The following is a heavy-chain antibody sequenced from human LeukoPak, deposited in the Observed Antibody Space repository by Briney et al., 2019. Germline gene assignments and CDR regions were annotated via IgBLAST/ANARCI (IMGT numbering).Heavy chain of an antibody. D-gene: IGHD2-15*01. CDR3: ARDIVVVVAATGRHYYYYYGMDV. Sequence: GASVMVSCKASGYPFTSYCVHWVQQAPGQGLEWMRVINPSGGSTAYTQKLQGRVTITRDTSASTAYMELSSLRSEDTAVYYCARDIVVVVAATGRHYYYYYGMDVWGQGTTVTVSS. CDR2: INPSGGST. V-gene: IGHV1-46*01. CDR1: GYPFTSYC. J-gene: IGHJ6*02.